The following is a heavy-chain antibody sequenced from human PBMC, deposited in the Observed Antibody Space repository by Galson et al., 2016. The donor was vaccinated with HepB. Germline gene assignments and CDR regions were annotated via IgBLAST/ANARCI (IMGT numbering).Heavy chain of an antibody. CDR2: INGDGPLT. CDR1: GFTFSTNW. D-gene: IGHD3-10*01. Sequence: SLRLSCAASGFTFSTNWMHWVRQAPGKGLVWVSRINGDGPLTDYADAVKGRFTISRDNAENTLYLQMNSLRVEDTAVYYCARDRGGSAGAFNWFDPWGQGTLVTVSS. CDR3: ARDRGGSAGAFNWFDP. J-gene: IGHJ5*02. V-gene: IGHV3-74*01.